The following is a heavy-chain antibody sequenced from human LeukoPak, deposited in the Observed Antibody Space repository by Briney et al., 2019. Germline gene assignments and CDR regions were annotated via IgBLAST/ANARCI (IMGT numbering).Heavy chain of an antibody. CDR1: GLTFSDYY. CDR3: ARQTRSVDPLTY. Sequence: GGSLRLSCAASGLTFSDYYTTWIRQAPGEGLEWVSCISGRSSYTNYADSVKGRFTISRDNAKNSLYLEMNSLRADDTAVYFCARQTRSVDPLTYWGPGTLVTVSS. J-gene: IGHJ4*02. D-gene: IGHD4-23*01. V-gene: IGHV3-11*03. CDR2: ISGRSSYT.